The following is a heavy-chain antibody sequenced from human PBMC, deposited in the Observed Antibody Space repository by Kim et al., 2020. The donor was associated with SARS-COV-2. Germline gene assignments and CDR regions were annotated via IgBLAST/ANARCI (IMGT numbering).Heavy chain of an antibody. CDR3: ARGSLWGGDY. J-gene: IGHJ4*02. CDR1: GFTFSDFA. CDR2: ISGSGSAI. D-gene: IGHD3-10*01. V-gene: IGHV3-11*01. Sequence: GGCLRLSCAASGFTFSDFAMSWIRQAPGKGLEWLSYISGSGSAIYYADSVKGRFTISRANAKNSLYLQMNSLRVEDTAVYYCARGSLWGGDYWGQGTLVTVSS.